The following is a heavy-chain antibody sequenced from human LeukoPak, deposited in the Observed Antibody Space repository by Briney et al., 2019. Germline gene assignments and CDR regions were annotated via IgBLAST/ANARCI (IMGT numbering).Heavy chain of an antibody. CDR2: INPSGGST. CDR1: GYTLTIYY. CDR3: ARMMNLGAVAGTGSAFDI. Sequence: GASVKVSCKASGYTLTIYYMHWVRQAPGQGLEWMGIINPSGGSTSYAQKFQGRVTMTRDMSTSTVYMGLSSLRSEDTAVYYCARMMNLGAVAGTGSAFDIWGQGTMVTVSS. J-gene: IGHJ3*02. V-gene: IGHV1-46*01. D-gene: IGHD6-19*01.